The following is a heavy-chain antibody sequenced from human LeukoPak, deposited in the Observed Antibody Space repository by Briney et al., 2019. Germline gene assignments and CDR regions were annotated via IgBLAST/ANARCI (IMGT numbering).Heavy chain of an antibody. CDR2: IKQDGSEK. CDR3: VRDGKSGWRFDY. J-gene: IGHJ4*02. V-gene: IGHV3-7*03. Sequence: GGSLRLSCAASGFPLSSYWMSWVRQAPGKGLEWVANIKQDGSEKYYVDSVRGRFTNSRDNAKNSLYLQMNSLRVEDTAVYYCVRDGKSGWRFDYWGQGTLVTVSS. CDR1: GFPLSSYW. D-gene: IGHD6-19*01.